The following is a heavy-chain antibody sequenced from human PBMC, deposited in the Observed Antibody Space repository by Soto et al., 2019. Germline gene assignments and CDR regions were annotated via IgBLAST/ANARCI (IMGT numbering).Heavy chain of an antibody. CDR3: ARVPPPYSGSEEGWFDP. CDR2: IYYSGST. D-gene: IGHD5-12*01. CDR1: GGSISSYY. Sequence: LSLTCTVSGGSISSYYWSWIRQPPGKGLEWIGYIYYSGSTNYNPSLKSRVTISVDTSKNQFSLKLSSVTAADTAVYYCARVPPPYSGSEEGWFDPWGQGTLVTVSS. V-gene: IGHV4-59*01. J-gene: IGHJ5*02.